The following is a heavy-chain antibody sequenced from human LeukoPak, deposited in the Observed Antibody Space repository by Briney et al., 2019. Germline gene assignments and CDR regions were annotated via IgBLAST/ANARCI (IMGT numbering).Heavy chain of an antibody. V-gene: IGHV4-59*01. CDR3: ARDLGDYGDERDYPLSAMDV. J-gene: IGHJ6*04. D-gene: IGHD4-17*01. CDR1: GGSISSYY. CDR2: IYYSGST. Sequence: PSVTLSLTCTVSGGSISSYYWSWIRQPPGKGRVWIRHIYYSGSTNYNPSLKSRVTISVDTSKNQFSLKLSSVTAAGTAVYYCARDLGDYGDERDYPLSAMDVWGKGTTVTVSS.